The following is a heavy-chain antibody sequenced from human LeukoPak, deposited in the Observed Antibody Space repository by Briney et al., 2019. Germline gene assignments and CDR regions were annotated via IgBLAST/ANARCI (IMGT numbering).Heavy chain of an antibody. CDR3: ARRRRYSGSYVMSGGCFDY. CDR1: GGSISSSSYY. V-gene: IGHV4-39*01. CDR2: IYYSGST. J-gene: IGHJ4*02. D-gene: IGHD1-26*01. Sequence: RASETLSLTCTVSGGSISSSSYYWGWIRQPPGKGLEWIGSIYYSGSTYYNPSLKSRVTISVDTSKNQFSLKLSSVTAADTAVYFCARRRRYSGSYVMSGGCFDYWGQGTLVTVSS.